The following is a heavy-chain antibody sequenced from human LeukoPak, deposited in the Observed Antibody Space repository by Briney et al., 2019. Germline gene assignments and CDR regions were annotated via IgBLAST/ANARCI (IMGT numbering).Heavy chain of an antibody. Sequence: GGSLRLSCAASGFTFDDYAMHWVRQAPGKGLEWVSCISWNSGCIDYADSVKGRFTISRANAKNSLYLQMNSLRAEDTALYYCAKARSGGVIVPRYFDYWGQGTLVTVSS. CDR2: ISWNSGCI. D-gene: IGHD3-16*02. J-gene: IGHJ4*02. CDR1: GFTFDDYA. CDR3: AKARSGGVIVPRYFDY. V-gene: IGHV3-9*01.